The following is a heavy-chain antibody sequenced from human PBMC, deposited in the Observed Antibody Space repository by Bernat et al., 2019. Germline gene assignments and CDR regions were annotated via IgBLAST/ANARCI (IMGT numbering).Heavy chain of an antibody. D-gene: IGHD3-3*01. V-gene: IGHV3-30*01. CDR3: ATAQQSTIFDY. CDR1: GFTFSSYA. Sequence: QVQLVESGGGVVQPGRSLRLSCAASGFTFSSYAMHWVRQAPGKGLEWVAVISYDGSNKYYADSVKGRFTISRDNSKNTLYLQMNSLRAEDTAVYYCATAQQSTIFDYWGQGTLVTVSS. J-gene: IGHJ4*02. CDR2: ISYDGSNK.